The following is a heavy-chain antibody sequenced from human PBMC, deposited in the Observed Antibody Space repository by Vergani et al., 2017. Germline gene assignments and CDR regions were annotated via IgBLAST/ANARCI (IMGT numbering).Heavy chain of an antibody. CDR3: ARVSPGDNSGWAPFDY. D-gene: IGHD6-19*01. CDR1: GGSISSSNW. J-gene: IGHJ4*02. Sequence: QVQLPESGPGLVKPPGTLSLTCAVSGGSISSSNWWSWVRQPPGKGLEWIGEIYHSGSTNYNPSLKSRVTISVDKSKNHFSLKLSSVTAADTAVYYCARVSPGDNSGWAPFDYWGQGTLVTVSS. V-gene: IGHV4-4*03. CDR2: IYHSGST.